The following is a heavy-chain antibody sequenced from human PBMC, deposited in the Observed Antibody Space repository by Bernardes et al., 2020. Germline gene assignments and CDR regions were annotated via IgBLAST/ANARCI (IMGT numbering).Heavy chain of an antibody. CDR3: ARGTSEYSYGYDGGY. Sequence: ASVKVSCEASGYTFTSYDINWVRQATGHGPESLGWMNPNTGNTGYAQKFQGRVTMTRNTSISTAYMELSSLRSEDTAVYYCARGTSEYSYGYDGGYWGQGTLVTVSS. V-gene: IGHV1-8*01. D-gene: IGHD5-18*01. CDR1: GYTFTSYD. CDR2: MNPNTGNT. J-gene: IGHJ4*02.